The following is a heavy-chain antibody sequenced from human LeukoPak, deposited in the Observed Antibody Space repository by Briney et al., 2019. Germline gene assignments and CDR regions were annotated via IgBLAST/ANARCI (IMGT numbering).Heavy chain of an antibody. CDR2: ISSSSSCI. Sequence: PGGSLRLSCAASGFTFSSYSMNWVRQAPGKGLEWVSSISSSSSCIYYADSVKGRFTISRDNAKNSLYLQMNSLRAEDTAVYYCVRDAPEWEIPSDYWGQGTLVTVSS. V-gene: IGHV3-21*01. CDR1: GFTFSSYS. CDR3: VRDAPEWEIPSDY. J-gene: IGHJ4*02. D-gene: IGHD1-26*01.